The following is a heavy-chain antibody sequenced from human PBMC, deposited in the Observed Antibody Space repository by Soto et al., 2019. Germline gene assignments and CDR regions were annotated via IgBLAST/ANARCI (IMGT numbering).Heavy chain of an antibody. CDR3: ARDKSFYCSGGSCYSYAWFDP. J-gene: IGHJ5*02. CDR1: GGSISSYY. Sequence: PSETLSLTCTVSGGSISSYYWSWIRQPPGKGLEWIGYIYYSGSTNYNPSLKSRVTISVDTSKNQFSLKLSSVTAADTAVYYCARDKSFYCSGGSCYSYAWFDPWGQGTLVTVSS. CDR2: IYYSGST. D-gene: IGHD2-15*01. V-gene: IGHV4-59*01.